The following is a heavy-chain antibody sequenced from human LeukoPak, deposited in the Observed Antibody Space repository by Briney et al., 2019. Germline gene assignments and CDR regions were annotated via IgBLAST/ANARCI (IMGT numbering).Heavy chain of an antibody. D-gene: IGHD6-19*01. CDR2: MNPNSGVT. J-gene: IGHJ3*02. V-gene: IGHV1-8*01. CDR1: DYTFTNYG. Sequence: ASVKVSCTASDYTFTNYGISWVRQATGQGLEWMGWMNPNSGVTGYAQKFQGRVTMTRNTSISTAYMELSSLRSEDTAVYYCARRLAGNDASDIWGQGTMVTVSS. CDR3: ARRLAGNDASDI.